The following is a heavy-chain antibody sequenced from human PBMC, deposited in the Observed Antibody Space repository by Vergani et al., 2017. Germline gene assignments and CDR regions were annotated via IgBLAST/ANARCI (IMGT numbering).Heavy chain of an antibody. CDR2: IIPILGIA. CDR1: GGTFSSYT. Sequence: QVQLVQSGAEVKKPGSSVKVSCKASGGTFSSYTISWVRQAPGQGLEWMGRIIPILGIANYAQKFQGRVTITADKSTSTAYMELSSLRSEDTAVYYCARLDYNWFDPWGQGTLVTVSS. CDR3: ARLDYNWFDP. J-gene: IGHJ5*02. V-gene: IGHV1-69*02.